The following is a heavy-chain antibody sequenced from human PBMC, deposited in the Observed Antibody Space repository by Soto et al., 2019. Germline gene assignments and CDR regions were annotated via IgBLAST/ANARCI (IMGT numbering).Heavy chain of an antibody. CDR1: GGSISSGDYY. J-gene: IGHJ4*02. CDR2: IYYSGST. CDR3: ARSGNSSVDY. V-gene: IGHV4-30-4*01. Sequence: SETLSLTCTVSGGSISSGDYYWSWIRQPPGKGLEWIGYIYYSGSTYYNPSLKSRVTISVDTSKNQFSQKLSSVTAADTAVYYCARSGNSSVDYWGQGTLGTVSS. D-gene: IGHD6-25*01.